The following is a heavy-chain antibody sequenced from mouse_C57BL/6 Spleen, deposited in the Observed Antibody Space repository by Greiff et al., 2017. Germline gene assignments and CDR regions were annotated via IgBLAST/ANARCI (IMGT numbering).Heavy chain of an antibody. CDR2: INPSNGGT. J-gene: IGHJ3*01. D-gene: IGHD2-4*01. V-gene: IGHV1-53*01. Sequence: QVQLQQPGPELVKPGASVKLSCKASGSTFTSYWLHWVTQRPGQGLEWIGNINPSNGGTNYNEKFKSKATLTVDKSSSTAYMQLSSLTSEDSAVYYGARRRPIYYDYDNGFAYWGQGTLGTVSA. CDR1: GSTFTSYW. CDR3: ARRRPIYYDYDNGFAY.